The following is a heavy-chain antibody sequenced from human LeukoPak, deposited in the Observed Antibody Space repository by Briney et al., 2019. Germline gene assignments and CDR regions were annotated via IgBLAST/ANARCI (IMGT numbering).Heavy chain of an antibody. CDR3: ARPGIAVAGEFFDY. CDR2: IRSSSSYI. Sequence: GGSLRLSCAASGFTSSSYSMNWVRQAPGKGLEWVSFIRSSSSYIYYADSVKGRFTISRDNAKNSLYLQMNSLRAEDTAVYYCARPGIAVAGEFFDYWGQGTLVTVSS. V-gene: IGHV3-21*01. CDR1: GFTSSSYS. D-gene: IGHD6-19*01. J-gene: IGHJ4*02.